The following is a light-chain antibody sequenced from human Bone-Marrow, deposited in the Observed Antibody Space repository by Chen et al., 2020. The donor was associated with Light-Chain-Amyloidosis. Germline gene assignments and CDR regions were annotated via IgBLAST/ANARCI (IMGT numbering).Light chain of an antibody. CDR1: SGDVGTYNY. Sequence: QSALTQPASVSGSPGQSLTISCTGTSGDVGTYNYVSWYQQHPGKAPKVMIYAVSNRPSGVSNRCSCSKSGNTASLTSSGLQAEDEADYYCSSFTSSSSYVFGPGTKVTVL. CDR2: AVS. J-gene: IGLJ1*01. V-gene: IGLV2-14*01. CDR3: SSFTSSSSYV.